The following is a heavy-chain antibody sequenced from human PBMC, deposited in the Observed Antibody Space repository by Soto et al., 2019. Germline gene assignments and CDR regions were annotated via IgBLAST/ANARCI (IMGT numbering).Heavy chain of an antibody. CDR3: ARERAVAGFDY. CDR1: GYTFTSYD. D-gene: IGHD6-19*01. CDR2: MNPNTGNT. V-gene: IGHV1-8*01. Sequence: QVQLVQSGAEVKKPGASVKVSCKASGYTFTSYDINWVRQATGQGLEWMGWMNPNTGNTGYAQNFQGRVTMTRNTSITTAYMELSSLRSADTAVYYCARERAVAGFDYWGQGTLVTVSS. J-gene: IGHJ4*02.